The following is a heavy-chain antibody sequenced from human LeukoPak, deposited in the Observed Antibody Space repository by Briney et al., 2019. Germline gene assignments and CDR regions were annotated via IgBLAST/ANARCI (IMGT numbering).Heavy chain of an antibody. J-gene: IGHJ4*02. CDR3: ARQGALSSGYQY. Sequence: PSETLSLTCTVSGGSISSYYWGWIRQPPGKGLEWIGSIYYSGSTYYNPSLKSRVTISVDTSKNQFSLKLSSVTAADTAVYYCARQGALSSGYQYWGQGTLVTVSS. CDR1: GGSISSYY. CDR2: IYYSGST. V-gene: IGHV4-39*01. D-gene: IGHD3-22*01.